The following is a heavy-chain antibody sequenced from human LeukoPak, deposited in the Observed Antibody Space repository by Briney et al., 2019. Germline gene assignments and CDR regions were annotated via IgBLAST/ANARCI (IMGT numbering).Heavy chain of an antibody. Sequence: PSETLSLTCTVSNDSISSGDYYWHWIRQPPGKGLEWIGYIFHRGGTSYNPSLKSRILFSVDTSQNQFSLKLNSVTAADTAVYYCVREILYCSGGSCYRGPFDNWGQGTLVTVSA. V-gene: IGHV4-30-4*01. J-gene: IGHJ4*02. CDR2: IFHRGGT. CDR3: VREILYCSGGSCYRGPFDN. D-gene: IGHD2-15*01. CDR1: NDSISSGDYY.